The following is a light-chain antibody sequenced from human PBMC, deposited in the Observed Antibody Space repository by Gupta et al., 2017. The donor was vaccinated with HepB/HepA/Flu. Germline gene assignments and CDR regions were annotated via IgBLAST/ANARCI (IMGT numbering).Light chain of an antibody. Sequence: HTVSYTSGRSVTISCTGTSSDVGGYNYVSWYQQHPGKAPKLMIYDVSKRLSGVPDRFSGSKSGNTASLTISGLQAEDEADYYCCSYAGSYTYVFGTGTKVTVL. V-gene: IGLV2-11*01. CDR1: SSDVGGYNY. CDR3: CSYAGSYTYV. J-gene: IGLJ1*01. CDR2: DVS.